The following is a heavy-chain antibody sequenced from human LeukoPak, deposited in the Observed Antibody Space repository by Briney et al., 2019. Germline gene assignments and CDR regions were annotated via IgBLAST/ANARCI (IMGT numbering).Heavy chain of an antibody. D-gene: IGHD3-22*01. Sequence: ASVKVSCKASGYTFTSYDINWVRQATGQGLEWMGWMNPNSGNTGYAQKFQGRVTMTRNTSISTAYMELSSLRSEDTAVYYCARDDPYYWGSVWFDPGAREPWSPSPQ. V-gene: IGHV1-8*01. J-gene: IGHJ5*02. CDR1: GYTFTSYD. CDR3: ARDDPYYWGSVWFDP. CDR2: MNPNSGNT.